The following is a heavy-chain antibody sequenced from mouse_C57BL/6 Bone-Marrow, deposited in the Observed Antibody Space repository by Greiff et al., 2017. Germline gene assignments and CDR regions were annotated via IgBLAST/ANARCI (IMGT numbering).Heavy chain of an antibody. CDR1: GFTFSDYG. CDR2: ISSGSSTI. J-gene: IGHJ3*01. CDR3: ASDGYYVWFAY. Sequence: EVKLVESGGGLVKPGGSLKLSCAASGFTFSDYGMHWVRQAPEKGLEWVAYISSGSSTIYYADTVQGRFTISRDNAKNTLFLQMTSLRSEDTAMYYCASDGYYVWFAYWGQGTLVTVSA. D-gene: IGHD2-3*01. V-gene: IGHV5-17*01.